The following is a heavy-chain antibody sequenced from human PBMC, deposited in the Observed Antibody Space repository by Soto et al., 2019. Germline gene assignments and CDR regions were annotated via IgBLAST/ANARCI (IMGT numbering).Heavy chain of an antibody. D-gene: IGHD3-10*01. CDR1: GGSISSYY. CDR2: INNSGST. Sequence: QVQLQESGPGLVKPSETLSLTCTVSGGSISSYYWSWIRQPPGKGLEWIGYINNSGSTNYNPSLKSRVTISVDTSKNQFSLKLSSVTAADTAVYYCARRSYYYGSGNGWYFDLWGRGTLVTVSS. V-gene: IGHV4-59*08. CDR3: ARRSYYYGSGNGWYFDL. J-gene: IGHJ2*01.